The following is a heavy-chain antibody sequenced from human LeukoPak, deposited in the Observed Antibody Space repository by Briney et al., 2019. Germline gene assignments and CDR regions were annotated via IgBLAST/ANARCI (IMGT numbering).Heavy chain of an antibody. CDR2: IYTSGST. CDR3: ARVGWSYYDSSGYEPYWYFDL. V-gene: IGHV4-61*02. Sequence: SETLSLTCTVSGGSISSGSYYWRWIRQPAGKGLEWIGRIYTSGSTNYNPSLKSRVTISVDTSKNQFSLKLSSVTAADTAVYYCARVGWSYYDSSGYEPYWYFDLWGRGTLVTVSS. CDR1: GGSISSGSYY. J-gene: IGHJ2*01. D-gene: IGHD3-22*01.